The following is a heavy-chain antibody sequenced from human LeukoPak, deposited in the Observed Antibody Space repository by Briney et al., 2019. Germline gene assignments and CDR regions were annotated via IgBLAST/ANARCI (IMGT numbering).Heavy chain of an antibody. D-gene: IGHD4-17*01. V-gene: IGHV3-11*01. CDR1: GFTFSDYY. CDR2: ISSSGSTI. CDR3: AKDLAPVYGDYGYFYYGMDV. J-gene: IGHJ6*02. Sequence: GGSLRLSCAASGFTFSDYYMSWIRQAPGKGLEWVSYISSSGSTIYYADSVKGRFTISRDNSKNTLYLQMNSLRAEDTAVYYCAKDLAPVYGDYGYFYYGMDVWGQGTTVTVSS.